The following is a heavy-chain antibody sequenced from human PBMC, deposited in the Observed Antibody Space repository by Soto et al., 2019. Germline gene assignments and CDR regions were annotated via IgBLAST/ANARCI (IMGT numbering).Heavy chain of an antibody. Sequence: QVQLVESGGGVVQPGRSLRLSCAASGFTFRSYAMHWVRQAPGKGLEWVATISHDGNIKYYADSMKGRFAISRDNSMNAVFLQMNSLRPEDTARYYCARDYETSSAGYYYYGMDVWGHGTTVTVSS. CDR3: ARDYETSSAGYYYYGMDV. D-gene: IGHD2-2*01. CDR1: GFTFRSYA. V-gene: IGHV3-30*09. J-gene: IGHJ6*02. CDR2: ISHDGNIK.